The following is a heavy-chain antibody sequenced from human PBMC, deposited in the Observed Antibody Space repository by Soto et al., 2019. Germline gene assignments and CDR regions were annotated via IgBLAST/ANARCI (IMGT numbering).Heavy chain of an antibody. CDR1: GFPFTSYA. J-gene: IGHJ4*02. Sequence: GGSLRLSCAATGFPFTSYAMSWVRQAPGKGLEWVSSISGSGGRASYADPVMGRFTISRDSSKNTLYLQMNSLRAEDTAVYYCAKDRYCSSTSCYAGYHWGQGTLVTVSS. CDR3: AKDRYCSSTSCYAGYH. D-gene: IGHD2-2*01. CDR2: ISGSGGRA. V-gene: IGHV3-23*01.